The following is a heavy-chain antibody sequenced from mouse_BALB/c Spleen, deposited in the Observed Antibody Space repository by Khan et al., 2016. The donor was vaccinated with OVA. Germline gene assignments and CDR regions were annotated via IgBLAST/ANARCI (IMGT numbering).Heavy chain of an antibody. D-gene: IGHD2-2*01. Sequence: EVQLQESGTVLARPGTSVKMSCKASGYTFTSYWMHWVKQRPGQGLEWIGAIYPGNSDTSYNQKFKGKAKLTAVTFTSTAYMELSSLTNEDSAVYYCTRFGYLFAYWGQGTLVTVSA. CDR2: IYPGNSDT. J-gene: IGHJ3*01. V-gene: IGHV1-5*01. CDR3: TRFGYLFAY. CDR1: GYTFTSYW.